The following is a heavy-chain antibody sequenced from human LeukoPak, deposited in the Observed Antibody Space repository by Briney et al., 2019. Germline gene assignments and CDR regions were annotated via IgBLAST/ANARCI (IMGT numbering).Heavy chain of an antibody. D-gene: IGHD3-22*01. CDR3: ARAGGYYDSSGYYGCNY. J-gene: IGHJ4*02. Sequence: QSGGSLRLSCAASGFTFDDYAMHWVRQAPGKGLEWVSGISWNSGSIGYADSVKGRFTISRDNAKNSLYLQMNSLRAEDTAVYYCARAGGYYDSSGYYGCNYWGQGTLVTVSS. V-gene: IGHV3-9*01. CDR2: ISWNSGSI. CDR1: GFTFDDYA.